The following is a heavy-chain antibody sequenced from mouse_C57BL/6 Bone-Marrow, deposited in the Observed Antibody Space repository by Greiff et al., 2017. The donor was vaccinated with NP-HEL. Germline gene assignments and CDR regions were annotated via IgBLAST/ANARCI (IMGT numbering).Heavy chain of an antibody. J-gene: IGHJ2*01. Sequence: QVQLQQSGAELVKPGASVKLSCKASGYTFTEYTIHWVKQRPGQGLEWIGWIYPGSGSTKYNEKFKDKATLTADKSSSTVYMELSSLTSEDSAVYFCARHHTVPYYFGCWGPGTTLSVSS. D-gene: IGHD1-1*01. V-gene: IGHV1-62-2*01. CDR2: IYPGSGST. CDR3: ARHHTVPYYFGC. CDR1: GYTFTEYT.